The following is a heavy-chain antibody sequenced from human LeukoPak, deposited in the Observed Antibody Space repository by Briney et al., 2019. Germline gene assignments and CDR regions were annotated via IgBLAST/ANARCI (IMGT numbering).Heavy chain of an antibody. V-gene: IGHV4-39*07. CDR3: ARGADRYYYDSSGKDYYYYYMDV. J-gene: IGHJ6*03. D-gene: IGHD3-22*01. CDR1: GGSISSSNYY. CDR2: IYYSGNI. Sequence: PSETLSLTCTVSGGSISSSNYYWGWIRQPPGKGLEWIGSIYYSGNIYYNPSLKSRVTISLDTSKNHFSLKLSSVTAADTAVYYCARGADRYYYDSSGKDYYYYYMDVWGKGTTVTVSS.